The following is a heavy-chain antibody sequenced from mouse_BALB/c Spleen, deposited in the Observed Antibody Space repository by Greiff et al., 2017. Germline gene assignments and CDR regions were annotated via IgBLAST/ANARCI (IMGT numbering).Heavy chain of an antibody. Sequence: EVKVEESGGGLVQPGGSLKLSCAASGFTFSSYTMSWVRQTPEKRLEWVAYISNGGGSTYYPDTVKGRFTISRDNAKNTLYLQMSSLKSEDTAMYYCARRDGYSYYYAMDYWGQGTSVTVSS. D-gene: IGHD2-3*01. V-gene: IGHV5-12-2*01. CDR1: GFTFSSYT. J-gene: IGHJ4*01. CDR2: ISNGGGST. CDR3: ARRDGYSYYYAMDY.